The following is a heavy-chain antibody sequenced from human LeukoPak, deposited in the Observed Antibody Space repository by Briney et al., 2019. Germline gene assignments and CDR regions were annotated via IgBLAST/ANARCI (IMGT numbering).Heavy chain of an antibody. V-gene: IGHV4-59*12. CDR1: GGSISGSY. J-gene: IGHJ4*02. CDR2: VSYSGST. Sequence: SETLSLTCSVSGGSISGSYWDWIRQPPGKGLEWIGYVSYSGSTNYNPSLKSRVTTSVDTSKNQFSLKLSAVTAADTAVYYCARDDSSGYYPVGFDYWGQGTLVTVSS. CDR3: ARDDSSGYYPVGFDY. D-gene: IGHD3-22*01.